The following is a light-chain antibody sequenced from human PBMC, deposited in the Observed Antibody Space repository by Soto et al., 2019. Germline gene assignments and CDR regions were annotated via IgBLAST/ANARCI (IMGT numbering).Light chain of an antibody. CDR1: QSIITY. CDR2: AAS. Sequence: DIQMTQSPSSLSSSVGDIFTITCRASQSIITYLIWYQQKPGKAPKLLIYAASSLQSGVPSRFSGSGSGTDFTLTISSLQPEDFATYYCQQSYSTPWTFGQGTKVDIK. V-gene: IGKV1-39*01. J-gene: IGKJ1*01. CDR3: QQSYSTPWT.